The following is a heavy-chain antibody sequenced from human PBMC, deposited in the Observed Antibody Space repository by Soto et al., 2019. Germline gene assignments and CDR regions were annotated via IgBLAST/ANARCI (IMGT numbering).Heavy chain of an antibody. J-gene: IGHJ4*02. Sequence: SVKVSCKASGGTFSSYASSWVRQAPGQGLEWMGGIIPIFGTANYAQKFQGRVTITADESTSTAYMELSSLRSEDTAVYYCARASNSAVTSYDYWGQGTLVTVSS. CDR1: GGTFSSYA. D-gene: IGHD4-17*01. CDR2: IIPIFGTA. CDR3: ARASNSAVTSYDY. V-gene: IGHV1-69*13.